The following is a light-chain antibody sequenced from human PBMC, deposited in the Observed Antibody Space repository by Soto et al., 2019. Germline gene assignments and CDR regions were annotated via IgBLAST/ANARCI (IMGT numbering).Light chain of an antibody. CDR1: QSVTSN. CDR2: GAS. J-gene: IGKJ1*01. V-gene: IGKV3-15*01. CDR3: QQYNTWPPWT. Sequence: EIVMTQSPATLSVSPGERATLSCRASQSVTSNLAWYQQKPGQAPRLLIFGASTRATGIPARFSGSGSGTEFTLTISSLQSEDCAVYYCQQYNTWPPWTFGQGTKVEIK.